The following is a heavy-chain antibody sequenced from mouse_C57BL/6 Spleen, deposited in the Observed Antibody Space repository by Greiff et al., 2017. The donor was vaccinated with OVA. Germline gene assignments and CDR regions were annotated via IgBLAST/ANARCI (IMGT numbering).Heavy chain of an antibody. Sequence: VQLKQSGGGLVKPGGSLKLSCAASGFTFSDYGMHWVRQAPEKGLEWVAYISSGSSTIYYADTVKGRFTISRDNAKNTLFLQMTSLRSEDTAMYYCARPPYGNPDWFAYWGQGTLVTVSA. CDR2: ISSGSSTI. D-gene: IGHD2-1*01. CDR3: ARPPYGNPDWFAY. CDR1: GFTFSDYG. J-gene: IGHJ3*01. V-gene: IGHV5-17*01.